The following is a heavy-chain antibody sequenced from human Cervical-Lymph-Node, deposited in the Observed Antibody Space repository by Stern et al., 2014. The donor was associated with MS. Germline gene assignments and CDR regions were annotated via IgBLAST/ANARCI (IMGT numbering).Heavy chain of an antibody. CDR2: IDTDGTIT. V-gene: IGHV3-74*01. CDR3: TRDIGGAAGY. J-gene: IGHJ4*02. CDR1: GFTFSGYW. Sequence: EVQLVESGRGSVQPGASLTLSCAASGFTFSGYWMHWVRQAPGKGLEWVSRIDTDGTITSYADSVKGRFTISRDNAKNTLFLQMHSLRAEDTALYYCTRDIGGAAGYWGQGTLVTVSS. D-gene: IGHD3-16*01.